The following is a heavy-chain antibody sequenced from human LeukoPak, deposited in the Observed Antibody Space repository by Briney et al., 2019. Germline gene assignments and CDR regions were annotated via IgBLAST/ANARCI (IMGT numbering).Heavy chain of an antibody. CDR3: ARLPPPYSSGWLDY. D-gene: IGHD6-19*01. CDR1: GGTFSSYA. Sequence: GASVKVSCTASGGTFSSYAISWVRQAPGQGLEWMGRIIPIFGIANYAQKFQGRVTITADKSTSTAYMELSSLRSEDTAVYYCARLPPPYSSGWLDYWGQGTLVTVSS. V-gene: IGHV1-69*04. CDR2: IIPIFGIA. J-gene: IGHJ4*02.